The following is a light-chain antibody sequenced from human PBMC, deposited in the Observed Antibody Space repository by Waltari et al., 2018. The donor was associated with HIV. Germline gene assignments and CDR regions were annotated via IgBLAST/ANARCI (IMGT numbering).Light chain of an antibody. CDR1: QSVNSF. CDR2: DTS. J-gene: IGKJ2*01. CDR3: QQRADWPPMYT. V-gene: IGKV3-11*01. Sequence: IVLTQSPGTLSLSPGERATLSCRASQSVNSFLAWHQQKPGQAPRLLIYDTSNRAPGVPARFSGSGSGTDFTLTISSREPEDFAFYYCQQRADWPPMYTFGQGTKLEI.